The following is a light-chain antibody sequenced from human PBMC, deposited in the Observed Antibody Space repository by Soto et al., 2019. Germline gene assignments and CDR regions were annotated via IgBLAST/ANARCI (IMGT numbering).Light chain of an antibody. CDR2: DTS. J-gene: IGKJ3*01. CDR1: QSVDTY. CDR3: QQRRNWVS. V-gene: IGKV3-11*01. Sequence: PGERATLSCTASQSVDTYIAWYQQRPGQPPRLLIHDTSHRASGVPARFRGSGSGTYFTLTITSLEPEDFAVYFCQQRRNWVSFGPGTRL.